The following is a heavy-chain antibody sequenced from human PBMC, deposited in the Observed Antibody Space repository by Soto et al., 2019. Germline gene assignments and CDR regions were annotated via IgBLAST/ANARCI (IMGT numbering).Heavy chain of an antibody. J-gene: IGHJ4*02. D-gene: IGHD3-10*01. CDR2: IYYSGST. CDR1: GGSISSGDYY. V-gene: IGHV4-30-4*01. Sequence: QVQLQESGPGLVKPSQTLSLTCTVSGGSISSGDYYWSWIRQPPGKGLEWIGYIYYSGSTYYNPSLRGRVSISVDTSKNQFALKLSSVTAADTAVYYCARAGRGTSLLLWFGELVPLIDYWGQGTLVTGSS. CDR3: ARAGRGTSLLLWFGELVPLIDY.